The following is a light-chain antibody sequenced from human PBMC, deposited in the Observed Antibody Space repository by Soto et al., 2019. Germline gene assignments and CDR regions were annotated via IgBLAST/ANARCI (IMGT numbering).Light chain of an antibody. CDR2: GAS. V-gene: IGKV3-15*01. CDR1: QSVSSS. Sequence: IVMTQSPATLSVSTMERGAVCFMASQSVSSSLAWYQQKPGQAPRLLIYGASTRATGIPARFSGSGSGTEFTLTISSLQSEDFAVYYCQQYNNWWTFGQGTKVDIK. CDR3: QQYNNWWT. J-gene: IGKJ1*01.